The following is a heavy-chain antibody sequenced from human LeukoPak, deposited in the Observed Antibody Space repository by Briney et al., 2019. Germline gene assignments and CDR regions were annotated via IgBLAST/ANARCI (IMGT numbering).Heavy chain of an antibody. J-gene: IGHJ6*01. CDR3: ARTRRHYYGSGKNLTPWPAGLDV. CDR2: SGSS. CDR1: SGSFSDYY. V-gene: IGHV4-59*01. D-gene: IGHD3-10*01. Sequence: SETLSLTCTVSSGSFSDYYWTWMRQPPGQGLEWIGYSGSSKYNPSLESRVTISVDTSKRHFSLTLGSVTAADTAIYYCARTRRHYYGSGKNLTPWPAGLDVWGQGTTVIVSA.